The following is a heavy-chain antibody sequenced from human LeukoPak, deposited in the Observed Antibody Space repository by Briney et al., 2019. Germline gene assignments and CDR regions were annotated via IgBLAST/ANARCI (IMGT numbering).Heavy chain of an antibody. Sequence: GGSLRLSCAASGFRFSTYAMTWVRQAPGKGLEWVSSVKTSGDATYYADSVKGRFTISRDDSKNTVSLQMNSLRAEDTAVYYCAKVGTDDILTGLWGRIDYWGQGTLVTVSS. CDR1: GFRFSTYA. J-gene: IGHJ4*02. D-gene: IGHD3-9*01. CDR3: AKVGTDDILTGLWGRIDY. V-gene: IGHV3-23*01. CDR2: VKTSGDAT.